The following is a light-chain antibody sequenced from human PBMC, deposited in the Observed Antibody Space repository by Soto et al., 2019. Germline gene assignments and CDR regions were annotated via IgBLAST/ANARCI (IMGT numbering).Light chain of an antibody. V-gene: IGKV3-11*01. Sequence: EIVLTQSPGTLSLSPGERATLSCRASQSVFSNYLAWYQQKPGQAPRLLIYDASTRATGIPARFSGSGSGTDFTLTITSLEPEDFAVYYCQQRSNWPPTFGQGTKVDIK. J-gene: IGKJ1*01. CDR2: DAS. CDR1: QSVFSNY. CDR3: QQRSNWPPT.